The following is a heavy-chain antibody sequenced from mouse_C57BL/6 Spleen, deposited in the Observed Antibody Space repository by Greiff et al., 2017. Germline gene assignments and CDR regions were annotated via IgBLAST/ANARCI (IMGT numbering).Heavy chain of an antibody. CDR1: GYTFTDYN. CDR3: ARLCTMVTTRYFDY. Sequence: EVKLQESGPELVKPGASVKIPCKASGYTFTDYNMDWVKQSHGKSLEWIGDINPNNGGTIYNQKFKGKATLTVDKSSSTAYMELRSLTSEDTAVYYCARLCTMVTTRYFDYWGQGTTLTVSS. J-gene: IGHJ2*01. V-gene: IGHV1-18*01. CDR2: INPNNGGT. D-gene: IGHD2-2*01.